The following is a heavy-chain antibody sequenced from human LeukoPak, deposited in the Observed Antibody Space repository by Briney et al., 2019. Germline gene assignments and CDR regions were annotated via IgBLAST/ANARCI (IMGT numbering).Heavy chain of an antibody. CDR1: GFTFRDVW. Sequence: GGSLRLSCTASGFTFRDVWMTWVRQAPGKGLEWVGRIQTKTDGGTTDYAAPVKGRFTISRDDSKNTLYLQMNSLKTEDTAVYYCTTDYDILTGYYNYWGQGTLVTVSS. V-gene: IGHV3-15*01. D-gene: IGHD3-9*01. J-gene: IGHJ4*02. CDR2: IQTKTDGGTT. CDR3: TTDYDILTGYYNY.